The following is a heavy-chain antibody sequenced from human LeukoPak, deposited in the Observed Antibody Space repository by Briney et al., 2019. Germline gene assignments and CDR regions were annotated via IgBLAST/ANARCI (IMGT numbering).Heavy chain of an antibody. Sequence: SVKVSCKASGYTFTNYPIHWVRQAPGQRLEWMGGIIPIFGTANYAQKFQGRVTITADESTSTAYMELSSLRSEDTAVYYCAREDTMIVVGVLARAFDIWGQGTMVTVSS. D-gene: IGHD3-22*01. CDR2: IIPIFGTA. J-gene: IGHJ3*02. CDR3: AREDTMIVVGVLARAFDI. V-gene: IGHV1-69*13. CDR1: GYTFTNYP.